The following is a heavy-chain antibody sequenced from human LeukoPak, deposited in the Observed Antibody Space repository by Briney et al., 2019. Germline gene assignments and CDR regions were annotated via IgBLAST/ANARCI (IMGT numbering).Heavy chain of an antibody. D-gene: IGHD6-19*01. CDR1: GFTFSSYA. V-gene: IGHV3-33*08. CDR3: ARDRAVAARREYYFDY. CDR2: IWYDGSNK. Sequence: GGSLRLSCAASGFTFSSYAMHWVRQAPGKGLEWVAVIWYDGSNKYYADSVKGRFTISRDNSKNTLYLQMNSLRAEDTAVYYCARDRAVAARREYYFDYWGQGTLVTVSS. J-gene: IGHJ4*02.